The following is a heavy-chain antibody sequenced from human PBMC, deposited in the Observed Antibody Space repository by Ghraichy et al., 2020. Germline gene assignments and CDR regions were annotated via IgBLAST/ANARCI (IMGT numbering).Heavy chain of an antibody. CDR3: ARGLSSYYFDY. CDR2: MYYSGHT. Sequence: SETLSLTCNVSGGSINSVGYYWCWIRQQPGKGLEWIGSMYYSGHTYYKSSLKSRLAISGDTSKNQFSLDLISVTAADTAVYFCARGLSSYYFDYWGQGTQVTVSS. V-gene: IGHV4-31*03. D-gene: IGHD2-21*02. J-gene: IGHJ4*02. CDR1: GGSINSVGYY.